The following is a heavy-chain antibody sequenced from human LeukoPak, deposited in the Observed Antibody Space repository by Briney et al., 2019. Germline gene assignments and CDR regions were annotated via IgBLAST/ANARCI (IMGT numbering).Heavy chain of an antibody. J-gene: IGHJ5*02. D-gene: IGHD2-8*01. Sequence: TSETLSLTCTVSGGSISSYYWSWIRQPPGKGLEWIGYIYYSGSTNYNPSLKSRVTISVDTSKNQFSLKLSSVTAADTAVYYCARGPEVVLMVNGWFDPWGQGTLVTVSS. CDR2: IYYSGST. CDR1: GGSISSYY. V-gene: IGHV4-59*12. CDR3: ARGPEVVLMVNGWFDP.